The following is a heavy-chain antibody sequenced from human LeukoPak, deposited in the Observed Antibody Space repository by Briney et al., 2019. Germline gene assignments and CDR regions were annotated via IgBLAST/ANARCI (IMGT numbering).Heavy chain of an antibody. CDR2: ISTSVSTT. J-gene: IGHJ4*02. V-gene: IGHV3-48*03. Sequence: PGGSLRLSCAASGFTFSSYEMNWVRQAPGKGLEWVSYISTSVSTTYYADSVKGRFTISRDNGKNSLYLHVSSLRDEDTAVYYCARYGRLGGESFDYWGQGTLVTVSS. CDR1: GFTFSSYE. CDR3: ARYGRLGGESFDY. D-gene: IGHD2-21*01.